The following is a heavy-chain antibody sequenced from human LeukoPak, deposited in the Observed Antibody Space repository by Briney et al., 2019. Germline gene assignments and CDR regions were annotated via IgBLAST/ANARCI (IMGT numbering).Heavy chain of an antibody. CDR1: GGSLSAYY. Sequence: SETLSLTCAVYGGSLSAYYWTWIRQPPGKGLEWIGEINYGGSTNYNPSLKSRVTISVDTSKNQFSLKLSSVTAADTAVYYCARSTTVTKGFWFDPWGQGTLVTVSS. V-gene: IGHV4-34*01. J-gene: IGHJ5*02. D-gene: IGHD4-17*01. CDR3: ARSTTVTKGFWFDP. CDR2: INYGGST.